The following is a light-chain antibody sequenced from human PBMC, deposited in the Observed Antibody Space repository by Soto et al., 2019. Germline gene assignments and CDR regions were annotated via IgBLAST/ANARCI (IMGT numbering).Light chain of an antibody. CDR2: DAS. CDR1: QSVSTR. V-gene: IGKV1-5*02. CDR3: QQYSVYWT. Sequence: DIQMTQSPSSLSASVGDRVTIICRASQSVSTRLAWYQQKPGKAPKVLIYDASSWAGGVPSRFTGSGSGTEFTLTIHSLQPDDFATYYCQQYSVYWTFGQGTKVEIK. J-gene: IGKJ1*01.